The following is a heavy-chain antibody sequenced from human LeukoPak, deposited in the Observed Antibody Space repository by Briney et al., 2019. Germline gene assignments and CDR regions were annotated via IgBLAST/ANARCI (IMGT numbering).Heavy chain of an antibody. D-gene: IGHD2-2*01. CDR1: GFTFSSYS. CDR3: ARDERTHCSSTSCYDGYFDY. J-gene: IGHJ4*02. CDR2: ISSSSSTI. V-gene: IGHV3-48*01. Sequence: PGGSLRLSCAASGFTFSSYSMNWVRQAPGKGLEWVSYISSSSSTIYYADSVKGRFTISRDNAKNSLYLQMNSLRAEDTAVYYCARDERTHCSSTSCYDGYFDYWGQGTLVTVSS.